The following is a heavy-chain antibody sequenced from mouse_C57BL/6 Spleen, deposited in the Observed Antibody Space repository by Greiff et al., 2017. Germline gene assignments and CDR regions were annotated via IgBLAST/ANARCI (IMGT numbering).Heavy chain of an antibody. Sequence: QVQLQQPGAELVKPGASVKMSCKASGYTFTSYWITWVKQRPGQGLEWIGDIYPGSGSTNYNEKFKSKATVTVDTSSSTAYMQLSSLTSEDSAVYYCATGDYGNYGDAMDYWGQGTSVTVSS. CDR3: ATGDYGNYGDAMDY. CDR1: GYTFTSYW. CDR2: IYPGSGST. D-gene: IGHD2-1*01. V-gene: IGHV1-55*01. J-gene: IGHJ4*01.